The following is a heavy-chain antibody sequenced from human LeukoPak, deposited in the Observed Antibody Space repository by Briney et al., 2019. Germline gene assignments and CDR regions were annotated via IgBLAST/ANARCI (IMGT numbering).Heavy chain of an antibody. V-gene: IGHV4-34*01. CDR1: GGSFSGYY. CDR2: IYHSGST. J-gene: IGHJ1*01. Sequence: ETLSLTCAVYGGSFSGYYWSWIRQPPGKGLEWIGYIYHSGSTYYNPSLKSRVTISVDRSKNQFSLKLSSVTAADTAVYYCARDTYYYDSSGYSEYFQHWGQGTLVTVSS. D-gene: IGHD3-22*01. CDR3: ARDTYYYDSSGYSEYFQH.